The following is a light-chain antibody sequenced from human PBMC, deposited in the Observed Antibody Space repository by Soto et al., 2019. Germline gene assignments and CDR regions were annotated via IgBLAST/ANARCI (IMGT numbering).Light chain of an antibody. CDR1: QDISTH. Sequence: IQLTQSPSSLSASVGDRVTISCRASQDISTHLAWFAQKPGRAPQLLIYAASTLHSGVPSRFSGSGSGTDFTLTISSLQPEDFATYYCQHLNTYPITFGPGTRLHIK. CDR3: QHLNTYPIT. V-gene: IGKV1-9*01. J-gene: IGKJ5*01. CDR2: AAS.